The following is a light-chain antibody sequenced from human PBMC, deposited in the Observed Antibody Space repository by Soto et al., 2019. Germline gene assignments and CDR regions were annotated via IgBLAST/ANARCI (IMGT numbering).Light chain of an antibody. V-gene: IGKV3-20*01. J-gene: IGKJ1*01. CDR2: GAS. CDR1: QSVSNNY. CDR3: QQYGSSPWT. Sequence: EIVLTQSPGTLSLSPGERATLSCRTSQSVSNNYLAWYQQKPGQAPRLLIDGASSRATGIPDRFSGSGSGTDFTLSISRLEPEDFAVYYCQQYGSSPWTFGQGTKLDIK.